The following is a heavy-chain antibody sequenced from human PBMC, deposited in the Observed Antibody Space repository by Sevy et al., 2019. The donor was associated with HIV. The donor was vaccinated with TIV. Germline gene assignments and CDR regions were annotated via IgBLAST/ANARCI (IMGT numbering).Heavy chain of an antibody. D-gene: IGHD2-15*01. Sequence: SQTLSLTCAVHGGSFSGYYWSWIRQPPGKGLEGIGEINHSGSTNYNPSLKSRVTISVDTSKNQFSLKLSSVTAADTAVYYCARGAVVVAATPSSAFDIWGQGTMVTVSS. J-gene: IGHJ3*02. CDR2: INHSGST. CDR1: GGSFSGYY. V-gene: IGHV4-34*01. CDR3: ARGAVVVAATPSSAFDI.